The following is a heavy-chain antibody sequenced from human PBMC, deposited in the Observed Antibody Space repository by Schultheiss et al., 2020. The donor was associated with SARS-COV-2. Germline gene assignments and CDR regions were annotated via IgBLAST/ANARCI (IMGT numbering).Heavy chain of an antibody. CDR1: GFTFSSYG. Sequence: GGSLRLSCAASGFTFSSYGMHWVRQAPGKGLEWVAVIWYDGSNKYYADSVKGRFTISRDNSKNTLYLQMNSLRAEDTAVYYCARDRRDFWSGYPPLIWGQGTMVTVSS. CDR2: IWYDGSNK. CDR3: ARDRRDFWSGYPPLI. J-gene: IGHJ3*02. V-gene: IGHV3-33*01. D-gene: IGHD3-3*01.